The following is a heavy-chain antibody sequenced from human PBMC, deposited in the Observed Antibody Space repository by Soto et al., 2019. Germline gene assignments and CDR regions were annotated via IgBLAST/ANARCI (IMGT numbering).Heavy chain of an antibody. V-gene: IGHV3-53*02. J-gene: IGHJ4*02. CDR1: GFSVGSNY. Sequence: EVQLVETGGGLIQPGGSLRLSCAASGFSVGSNYMTWVRQSPGKGLEWVSLIYSNGDTDYADSVKGRFSIXRDNFKNTXXXXXXXXXAEDTAVYHCARKSDSSPVPEADGVWGRGTLVTVSS. CDR2: IYSNGDT. D-gene: IGHD2-8*01. CDR3: ARKSDSSPVPEADGV.